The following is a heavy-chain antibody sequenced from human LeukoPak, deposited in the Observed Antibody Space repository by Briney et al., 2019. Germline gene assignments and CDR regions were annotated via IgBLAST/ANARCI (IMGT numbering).Heavy chain of an antibody. Sequence: GRSLRLSCAASGFTFSSYGMHWVRQAPGKGLEWVAVIWYDGSNKYYADSVKGRFTISRDNSKNTLYLQMNSLRAEDTAVYYCAKVSFIAAAGTVDYWGQGTLVTVSS. CDR2: IWYDGSNK. CDR3: AKVSFIAAAGTVDY. D-gene: IGHD6-13*01. J-gene: IGHJ4*02. V-gene: IGHV3-33*06. CDR1: GFTFSSYG.